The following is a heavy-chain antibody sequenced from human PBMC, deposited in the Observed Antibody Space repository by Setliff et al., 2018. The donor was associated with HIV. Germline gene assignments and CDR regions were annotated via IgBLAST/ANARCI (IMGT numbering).Heavy chain of an antibody. J-gene: IGHJ6*02. Sequence: SETLSLTCTISGGSISSYYWSWIRQPPGKGLEWIGNIHSSGSTYYNPSLKSRVTISVDTSKNQFSLKLSSVTAADTAVYCCAREGGMVRGPYYYYYGMDVWGQGTTVTVSS. CDR2: IHSSGST. CDR3: AREGGMVRGPYYYYYGMDV. D-gene: IGHD3-10*01. CDR1: GGSISSYY. V-gene: IGHV4-4*08.